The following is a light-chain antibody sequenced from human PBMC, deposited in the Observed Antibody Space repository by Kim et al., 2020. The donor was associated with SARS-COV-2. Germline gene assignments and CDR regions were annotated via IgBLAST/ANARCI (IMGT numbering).Light chain of an antibody. V-gene: IGLV7-46*01. CDR2: DTR. J-gene: IGLJ3*02. CDR3: LLSYSGVRV. Sequence: QAVVTQEPSVTVSPGGSVTLTCDSSTGAVTSDHYPSWFQQKAGQAPRTLIFDTRNKPSSTPARFSGSLLGGKAALTLSGAQPEDEADYYCLLSYSGVRVFGGGTQLTVL. CDR1: TGAVTSDHY.